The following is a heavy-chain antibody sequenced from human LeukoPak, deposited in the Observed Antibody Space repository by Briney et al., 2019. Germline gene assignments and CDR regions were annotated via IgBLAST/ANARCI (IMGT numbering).Heavy chain of an antibody. CDR2: IWYDGSNK. V-gene: IGHV3-33*01. CDR3: ARDMAAVASSNWFDP. D-gene: IGHD6-19*01. J-gene: IGHJ5*02. CDR1: GFTFSSYG. Sequence: PGGSLRLSCAASGFTFSSYGVHWVRQAPGKGLEWVAVIWYDGSNKYYADSVKGRFTISRDNSKNTLYLQMNSLRAEDTAVYYCARDMAAVASSNWFDPWGQGTLVTVSS.